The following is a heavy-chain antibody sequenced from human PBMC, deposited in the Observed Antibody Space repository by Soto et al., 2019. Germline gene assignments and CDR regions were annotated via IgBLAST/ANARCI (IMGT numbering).Heavy chain of an antibody. J-gene: IGHJ4*02. CDR2: ISATGGNT. D-gene: IGHD3-9*01. CDR1: GFTFSDYY. V-gene: IGHV3-23*01. CDR3: AKGDDILTGPIFDY. Sequence: GGSLRLSCAASGFTFSDYYMSWIRQAPGKGLEWVSTISATGGNTYYADSVKGRFTISRDNSKNTLFLQMNSLRAEDTAVYYCAKGDDILTGPIFDYWGQGNMVTVSS.